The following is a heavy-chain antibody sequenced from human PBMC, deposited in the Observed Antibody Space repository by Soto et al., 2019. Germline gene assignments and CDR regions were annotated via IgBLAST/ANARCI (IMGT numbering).Heavy chain of an antibody. V-gene: IGHV1-3*01. CDR2: INAGNGNT. D-gene: IGHD3-22*01. CDR3: AKGIAMILVVAGNGMDV. Sequence: ASVKVSCKASGYTFTSYAMHWVRQAPGQRLEWMGWINAGNGNTKYSQKFQGRVTITRDTSASTAYMELSSLRSEDTAVYYCAKGIAMILVVAGNGMDVWGQGTTVTVSS. CDR1: GYTFTSYA. J-gene: IGHJ6*02.